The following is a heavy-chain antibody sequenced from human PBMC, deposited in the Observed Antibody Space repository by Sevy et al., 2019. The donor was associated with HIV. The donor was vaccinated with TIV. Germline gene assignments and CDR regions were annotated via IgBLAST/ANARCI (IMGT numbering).Heavy chain of an antibody. CDR2: IDGGGNST. Sequence: GGSLRLSCAASGFIFSSNLMHWVRQAPGKGLVWVSRIDGGGNSTTYADSVKGRFTISRDNSKSTLYVQLNSLRAEDTAVYYCARGRKTTQEWLEELDYYYGMDVWGQGTSVTVSS. CDR1: GFIFSSNL. J-gene: IGHJ6*02. D-gene: IGHD2-8*01. V-gene: IGHV3-74*01. CDR3: ARGRKTTQEWLEELDYYYGMDV.